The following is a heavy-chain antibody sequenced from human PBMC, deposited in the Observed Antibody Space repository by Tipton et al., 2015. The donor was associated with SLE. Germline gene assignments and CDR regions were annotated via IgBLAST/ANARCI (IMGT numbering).Heavy chain of an antibody. CDR2: INGDGNII. CDR1: GFTFNKYT. D-gene: IGHD3-16*01. Sequence: SLRLSCVTSGFTFNKYTMNWVRQAPGKGLEWVSFINGDGNIIYYGDSVKGRFTISRDNAENSLDLQMDNLKTEDTALYYCARANPSWGYLDYWGPGTLVTVSS. CDR3: ARANPSWGYLDY. J-gene: IGHJ4*02. V-gene: IGHV3-48*03.